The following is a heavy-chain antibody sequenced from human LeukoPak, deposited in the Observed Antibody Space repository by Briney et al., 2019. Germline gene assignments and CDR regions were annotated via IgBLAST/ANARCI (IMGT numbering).Heavy chain of an antibody. V-gene: IGHV1-69*13. CDR1: GGTFSSYA. D-gene: IGHD2-15*01. Sequence: SVKVSCKASGGTFSSYAISWVRQAPGQGLEWMGGIIPIFGTANYAQKFQGRVTITADESTSTAYMELNSLRSEDTAVYYCARDRYCSGGSCYLGDDYWGQGTLVTVSS. J-gene: IGHJ4*02. CDR2: IIPIFGTA. CDR3: ARDRYCSGGSCYLGDDY.